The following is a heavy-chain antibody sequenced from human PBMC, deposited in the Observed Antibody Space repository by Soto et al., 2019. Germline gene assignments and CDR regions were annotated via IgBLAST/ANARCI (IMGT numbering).Heavy chain of an antibody. V-gene: IGHV1-18*01. D-gene: IGHD6-6*01. CDR3: ARDLSYSSSGWFDP. CDR2: IRVYSGDT. Sequence: ASVKVSCKGSGYTFTSQGISWVRQAPGQGLEWMGWIRVYSGDTNYAQKFQGRVTMTTDTSTSTAYMELSSLRPEDTAVYYCARDLSYSSSGWFDPWGQGTLVTVSS. CDR1: GYTFTSQG. J-gene: IGHJ5*02.